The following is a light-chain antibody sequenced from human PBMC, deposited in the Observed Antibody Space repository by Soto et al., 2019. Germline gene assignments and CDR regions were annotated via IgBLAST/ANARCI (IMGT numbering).Light chain of an antibody. CDR3: QQYDTSPTT. Sequence: EIVLTQSPGTLSLSPGERATLSCRGSQTIASRYLAWYQHQPRQTPRPLIYRTFARATGIPARFSGGGSGTDFTLTISRLEREDFAVEYCQQYDTSPTTFGHGTRLDIK. CDR2: RTF. J-gene: IGKJ5*01. V-gene: IGKV3-20*01. CDR1: QTIASRY.